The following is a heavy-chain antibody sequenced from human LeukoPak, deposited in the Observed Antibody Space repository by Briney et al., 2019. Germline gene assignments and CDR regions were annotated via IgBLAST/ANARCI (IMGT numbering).Heavy chain of an antibody. D-gene: IGHD6-25*01. V-gene: IGHV3-48*03. Sequence: GGSLRLSCAASGFTFSSYEMNWVRQAPGKGLEWVSYISSSGSTIYYADSVKGRFTISRDNAKNSLYLQMNSLRAEDTAVYYCAGDFVAAHFDYWGQGTLVTVSS. CDR3: AGDFVAAHFDY. CDR1: GFTFSSYE. CDR2: ISSSGSTI. J-gene: IGHJ4*02.